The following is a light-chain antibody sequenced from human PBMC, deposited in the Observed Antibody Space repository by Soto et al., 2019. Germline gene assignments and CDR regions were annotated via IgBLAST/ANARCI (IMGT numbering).Light chain of an antibody. Sequence: EIVLTQSPGTLSLSPGERATLPFRASQSVSNNYVAWYQQKPGQAPRLLIYGASNRATGIPDRFSGSGSGTDFTLTISRLEPEDFAVYYCQQYGSSGTFGQGTKVDI. J-gene: IGKJ1*01. V-gene: IGKV3-20*01. CDR2: GAS. CDR1: QSVSNNY. CDR3: QQYGSSGT.